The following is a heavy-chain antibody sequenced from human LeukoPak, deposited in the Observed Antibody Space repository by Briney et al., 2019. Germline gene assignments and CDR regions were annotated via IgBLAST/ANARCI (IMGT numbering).Heavy chain of an antibody. CDR1: GFTFSSYA. CDR2: FSGSGGST. Sequence: GGSLRLSCAASGFTFSSYAMSWVRQAPGKGLEWVSTFSGSGGSTHYADSVKGRFTISRDNAKNSLYLQMNSLRAEDTAVYYCARAVYSSSWSHYYYYYMDVWGKGTTVTVSS. D-gene: IGHD6-13*01. V-gene: IGHV3-23*01. CDR3: ARAVYSSSWSHYYYYYMDV. J-gene: IGHJ6*03.